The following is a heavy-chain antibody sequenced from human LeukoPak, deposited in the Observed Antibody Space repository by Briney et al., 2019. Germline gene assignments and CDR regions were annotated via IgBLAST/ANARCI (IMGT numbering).Heavy chain of an antibody. V-gene: IGHV3-11*01. CDR1: GFTFSDYY. D-gene: IGHD3-9*01. J-gene: IGHJ4*02. Sequence: GGSLRLSCAASGFTFSDYYMSWIRQAPGKGLEWVSYISSSGSTIYYADSVKGRFTISRDNAKNSLYLQMNSLRAEDTAVYYCALAPRYFDWFPQAYWSQGTLVTVSS. CDR3: ALAPRYFDWFPQAY. CDR2: ISSSGSTI.